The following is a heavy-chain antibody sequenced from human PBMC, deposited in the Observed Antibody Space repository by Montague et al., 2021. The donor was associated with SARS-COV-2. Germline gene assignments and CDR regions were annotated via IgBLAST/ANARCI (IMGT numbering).Heavy chain of an antibody. V-gene: IGHV6-1*01. D-gene: IGHD6-13*01. CDR3: VRGIEAADSYDY. CDR1: GDSVSRNSAT. CDR2: TYYRSMWKS. Sequence: CAISGDSVSRNSATWNWIRQSPSRGLEWLGRTYYRSMWKSDYARSVKSRIAINPDTSKNQFSLQLSSVTPEDTAVYYCVRGIEAADSYDYWGQGTLVTVSS. J-gene: IGHJ4*02.